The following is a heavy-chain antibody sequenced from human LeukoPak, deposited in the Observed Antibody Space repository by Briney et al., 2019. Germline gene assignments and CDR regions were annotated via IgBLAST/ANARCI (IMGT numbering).Heavy chain of an antibody. V-gene: IGHV1-69*04. CDR2: IIPILGIA. CDR3: ARDPSYGDYVPFDY. D-gene: IGHD4-17*01. J-gene: IGHJ4*02. Sequence: ASVKVSCKASGGTFSSYAISWVRQAPGQGLEWMGRIIPILGIANYAQKFQGRVTITADKSTSTAYMELSSLRSEDTAVYYCARDPSYGDYVPFDYWGQGTLVTVSS. CDR1: GGTFSSYA.